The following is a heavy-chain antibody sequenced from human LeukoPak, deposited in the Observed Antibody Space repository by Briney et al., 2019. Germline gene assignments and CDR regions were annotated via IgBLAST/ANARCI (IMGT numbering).Heavy chain of an antibody. D-gene: IGHD6-19*01. J-gene: IGHJ4*02. CDR1: GFTFSNYA. CDR3: ARRSGIAVAGAFDY. CDR2: ISGSGDST. V-gene: IGHV3-23*01. Sequence: GGSLTLSCAVSGFTFSNYAMRWVRQAPGKGLEWVSGISGSGDSTYYADSVKGRFTISRDNSKNTLYLQTNSLRAEDTAVYYCARRSGIAVAGAFDYWGQGTLVTVSS.